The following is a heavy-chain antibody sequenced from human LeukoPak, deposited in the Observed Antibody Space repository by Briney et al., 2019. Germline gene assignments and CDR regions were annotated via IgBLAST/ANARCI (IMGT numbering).Heavy chain of an antibody. V-gene: IGHV3-48*04. Sequence: GGSLRLSCAASGFTFTSYAMNWVRQAPGKGLEWVSYINIGSSTIYYADSVKGRFTISRDNAKNSLYLQMNSLRAEDTAVYYCARLRGAVVVAATKYYFDYWGQGTLVTVSS. J-gene: IGHJ4*02. CDR1: GFTFTSYA. D-gene: IGHD2-15*01. CDR3: ARLRGAVVVAATKYYFDY. CDR2: INIGSSTI.